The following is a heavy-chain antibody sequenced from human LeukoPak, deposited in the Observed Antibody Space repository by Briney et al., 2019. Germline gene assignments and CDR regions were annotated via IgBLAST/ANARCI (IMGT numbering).Heavy chain of an antibody. Sequence: GGSLRLSCGASGFIFRNYAMSWIRQAPGKGLEWVGFIRSKAYGETADYAASVKGRFTISRDDSKAIAYLQMNSLKTEDTAVYHCTRDRGAYNLYDYWGQGTLVTVSS. D-gene: IGHD1-1*01. V-gene: IGHV3-49*03. CDR1: GFIFRNYA. CDR3: TRDRGAYNLYDY. CDR2: IRSKAYGETA. J-gene: IGHJ4*02.